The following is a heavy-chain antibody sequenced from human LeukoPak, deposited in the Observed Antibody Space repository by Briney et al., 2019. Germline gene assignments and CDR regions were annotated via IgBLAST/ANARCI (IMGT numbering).Heavy chain of an antibody. Sequence: PGGSLRLSCAASGFTFSSYSMNWVRQAPGKGLEWVSSISSSSSYIYYADSVKGRFTISRDNAKNSLYLQMNSLRAEDTAVYYCARVSERDFWSGGPPDTYYMDVWGKGTTVTVSS. V-gene: IGHV3-21*01. CDR2: ISSSSSYI. CDR3: ARVSERDFWSGGPPDTYYMDV. D-gene: IGHD3-3*01. CDR1: GFTFSSYS. J-gene: IGHJ6*03.